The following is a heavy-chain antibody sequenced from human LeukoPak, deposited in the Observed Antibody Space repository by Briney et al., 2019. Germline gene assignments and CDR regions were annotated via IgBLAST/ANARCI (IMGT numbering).Heavy chain of an antibody. J-gene: IGHJ4*02. CDR3: ARTIAAERFDY. D-gene: IGHD6-13*01. V-gene: IGHV3-21*01. CDR2: ISSSSSYI. Sequence: GGSLRLSCAASGFTFSSYSMNWVRQAPGKGLEWVSSISSSSSYIYYADSVKGRFTISRDNAKNSLYLQMNSLRAEDTAVYCCARTIAAERFDYWGQGTLVTVSS. CDR1: GFTFSSYS.